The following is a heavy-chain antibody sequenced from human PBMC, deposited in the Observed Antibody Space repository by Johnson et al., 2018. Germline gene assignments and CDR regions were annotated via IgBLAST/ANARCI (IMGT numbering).Heavy chain of an antibody. CDR2: ISSSGSTI. V-gene: IGHV3-11*04. J-gene: IGHJ3*02. Sequence: QVQLVQSGGGLVKPGGSLRLSCAASGFTFSDYYMSWIRQAPGKGLEWVSYISSSGSTIYYADSVKGRFTIPRDNAKNSLYLQMNSLGAEDTAVYYCARDSPGGGWPLDAFDIWGQGTMVTVSS. CDR3: ARDSPGGGWPLDAFDI. D-gene: IGHD6-19*01. CDR1: GFTFSDYY.